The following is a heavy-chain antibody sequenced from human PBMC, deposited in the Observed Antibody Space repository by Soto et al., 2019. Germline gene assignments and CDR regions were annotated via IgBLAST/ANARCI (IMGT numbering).Heavy chain of an antibody. J-gene: IGHJ4*02. D-gene: IGHD3-10*01. CDR3: AKALYGGFTY. Sequence: EVRLLESGGGLVQPGGSLRLSCAASGFTFSVYAMSWVRQAPGKGLEWVSGISGSGDSTHYADSVKGRFTVSRDNSKSMLYLQTNSRRAEDTAIYYRAKALYGGFTYWGQGTLVTVSS. CDR2: ISGSGDST. CDR1: GFTFSVYA. V-gene: IGHV3-23*01.